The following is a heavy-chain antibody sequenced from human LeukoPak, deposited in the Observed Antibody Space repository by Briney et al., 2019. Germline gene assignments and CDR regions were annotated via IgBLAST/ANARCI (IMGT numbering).Heavy chain of an antibody. V-gene: IGHV4-4*07. J-gene: IGHJ3*02. D-gene: IGHD3-3*01. CDR2: IYTSGST. CDR3: ARVGDFWSGYYAFDI. Sequence: SETLSLTCTVSGGSISSHYWNWIRQPAGKGLEWIGRIYTSGSTNYNPSLKSRVTMSVDTSKNQFSLKLSSVTAADTAVYYCARVGDFWSGYYAFDIWGQGTMVTVSS. CDR1: GGSISSHY.